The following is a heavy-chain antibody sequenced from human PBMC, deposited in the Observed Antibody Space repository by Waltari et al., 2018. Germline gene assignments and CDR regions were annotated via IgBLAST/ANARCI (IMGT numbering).Heavy chain of an antibody. D-gene: IGHD6-19*01. J-gene: IGHJ4*02. CDR1: GFTFDDYT. CDR3: AKASGYSSGWYQDYFDY. Sequence: EVQLVESGGVVVQPGGSLRLSCAASGFTFDDYTMHWVRQAPGKGLEWVSLISWDGGSTYYADSVKGRFTISRDNSKNSLYLQMNSLRTEDTALYYCAKASGYSSGWYQDYFDYWGQGTLVTVSS. CDR2: ISWDGGST. V-gene: IGHV3-43*01.